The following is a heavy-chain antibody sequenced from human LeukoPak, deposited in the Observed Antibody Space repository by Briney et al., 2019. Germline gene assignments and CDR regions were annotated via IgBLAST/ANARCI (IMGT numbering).Heavy chain of an antibody. CDR3: GRDPWVVTSDQEVDY. V-gene: IGHV3-48*04. Sequence: QSGGSLRLSCAASGFTFSSYSMNWVRQAPGKGLEWVSYISSSSSAIYYADSVKGRFTISRDNARNSLYLQMNSLRAEDTAVYYCGRDPWVVTSDQEVDYWGQGTLVTVSS. CDR1: GFTFSSYS. J-gene: IGHJ4*02. CDR2: ISSSSSAI. D-gene: IGHD4-23*01.